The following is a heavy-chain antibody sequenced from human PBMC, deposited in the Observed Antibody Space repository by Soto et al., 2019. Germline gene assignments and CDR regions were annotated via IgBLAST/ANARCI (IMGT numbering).Heavy chain of an antibody. CDR2: ISYDGSNK. V-gene: IGHV3-30-3*01. CDR3: ARDPVAYCGGDCRTFDY. CDR1: GFTFSSYA. Sequence: QVQLVESGGGVVQPGRSLRLSCAASGFTFSSYAMHWVRQAPGKGLEWVAVISYDGSNKYYADSVKGRFTISRDNSNHTLYLQINSLRAEDTAVYYCARDPVAYCGGDCRTFDYWGQGTLVTVSS. D-gene: IGHD2-21*02. J-gene: IGHJ4*02.